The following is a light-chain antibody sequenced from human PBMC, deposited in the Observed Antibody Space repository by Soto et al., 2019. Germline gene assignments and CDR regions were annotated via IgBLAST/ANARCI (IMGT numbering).Light chain of an antibody. CDR2: GAS. V-gene: IGKV3-15*01. J-gene: IGKJ4*01. CDR3: RQYGRSLGFA. Sequence: EIVMTQSPATLSVSPGERATLSCRASQSVSSNLAWYQRKPGQAPRLLIYGASTRATGIPARFSGSGSGTEFTLTISSLQSEDFAVYYCRQYGRSLGFAFGGGTKVDIK. CDR1: QSVSSN.